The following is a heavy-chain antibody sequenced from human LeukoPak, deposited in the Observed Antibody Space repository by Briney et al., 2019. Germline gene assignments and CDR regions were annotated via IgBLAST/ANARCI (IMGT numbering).Heavy chain of an antibody. CDR2: ISGSGGST. D-gene: IGHD5-12*01. J-gene: IGHJ6*03. Sequence: GGSLRLSCAASGFTFRSYAMSWVRQAPGKGLEWVSAISGSGGSTYYADSVKGRFTISRDNSKNTMYLQMNSLRAEDTAVYYCAQDWLSNYYYMDVWGKGTTVTVSS. V-gene: IGHV3-23*01. CDR3: AQDWLSNYYYMDV. CDR1: GFTFRSYA.